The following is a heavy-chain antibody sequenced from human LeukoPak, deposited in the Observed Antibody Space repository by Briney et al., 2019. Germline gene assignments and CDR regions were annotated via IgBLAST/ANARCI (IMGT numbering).Heavy chain of an antibody. CDR2: IHYSGST. Sequence: PSETLSLTCTVSGGSISSSSYYWAWIRQPPGKGLEWIGSIHYSGSTYYNPSLQSRVTISIDTSKNQFSLKLRFVTAADTAVYYCARDEAGTWLVYWGQGTLVTVSS. D-gene: IGHD6-19*01. V-gene: IGHV4-39*07. CDR3: ARDEAGTWLVY. CDR1: GGSISSSSYY. J-gene: IGHJ4*02.